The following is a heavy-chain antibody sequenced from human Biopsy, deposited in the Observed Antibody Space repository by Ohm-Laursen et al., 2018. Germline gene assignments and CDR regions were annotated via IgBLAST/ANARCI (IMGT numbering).Heavy chain of an antibody. CDR2: IFTSGST. CDR1: GASISDYY. Sequence: GTLSLTCAVSGASISDYYCVWIRQPAGKGLEWIGLIFTSGSTTYNPSLRSRVTMSVDTSKNQFTLKLSSVTAADTAIYYRAKGYTDYSDSSGFSYYFRYWGQGTLVTVSS. J-gene: IGHJ4*02. CDR3: AKGYTDYSDSSGFSYYFRY. V-gene: IGHV4-4*07. D-gene: IGHD3-22*01.